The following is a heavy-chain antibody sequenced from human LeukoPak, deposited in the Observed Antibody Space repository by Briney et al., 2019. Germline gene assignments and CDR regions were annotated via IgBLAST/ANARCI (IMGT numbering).Heavy chain of an antibody. V-gene: IGHV3-23*01. CDR2: ISGSGGST. J-gene: IGHJ4*02. CDR3: AKEELEMATITGSDN. D-gene: IGHD5-24*01. Sequence: GGPLRLSCAASGFTFSSYAMSWVRQAPGKGLEWVSGISGSGGSTYYGDSVKGRFTISRDNSKNTLYLQMNNLRAEDTAVYYCAKEELEMATITGSDNWGQGTLVTVSS. CDR1: GFTFSSYA.